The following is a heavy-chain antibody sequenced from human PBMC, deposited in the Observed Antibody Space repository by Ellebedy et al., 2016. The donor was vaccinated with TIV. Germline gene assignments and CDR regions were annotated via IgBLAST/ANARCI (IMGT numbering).Heavy chain of an antibody. J-gene: IGHJ5*01. CDR1: GFSFRRNW. CDR2: IYKDGSEE. CDR3: ARRGSYGDYAVQVNSWFDS. Sequence: GGSLRLSCAASGFSFRRNWMGWVRQAPGKGLEWVANIYKDGSEELYVDSVKGRFTNSRDNAHNSLFLQRNSLRAEATAVYFCARRGSYGDYAVQVNSWFDSWGQGTLVTVS. D-gene: IGHD4-17*01. V-gene: IGHV3-7*01.